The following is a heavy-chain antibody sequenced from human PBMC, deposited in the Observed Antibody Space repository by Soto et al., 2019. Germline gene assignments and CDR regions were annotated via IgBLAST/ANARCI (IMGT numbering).Heavy chain of an antibody. CDR3: ARDMIGDILPTYYKVYYYAMDV. CDR1: GFTFSSYS. V-gene: IGHV3-48*04. D-gene: IGHD3-9*01. J-gene: IGHJ6*02. Sequence: GGSLRLSCAASGFTFSSYSMNWVRQAPGKGQEWVSYISSSSSTIYYADSVKGRFIISRDNANNSLYLQMNSLRAEDTALYYCARDMIGDILPTYYKVYYYAMDVWGQGTTVTVSS. CDR2: ISSSSSTI.